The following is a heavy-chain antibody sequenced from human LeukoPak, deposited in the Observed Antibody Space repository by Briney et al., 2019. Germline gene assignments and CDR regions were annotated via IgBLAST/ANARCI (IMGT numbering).Heavy chain of an antibody. V-gene: IGHV3-66*02. CDR3: ARHHV. CDR1: GFTVSSSD. Sequence: GGSLRLSCTASGFTVSSSDMSWVRQAPGKGLEWVSVTYSDGSTNYADSVKGRFTISRDNSKNTLYLQMNGLRAEDTAVYYCARHHVWGQGALVTVSS. J-gene: IGHJ4*02. CDR2: TYSDGST.